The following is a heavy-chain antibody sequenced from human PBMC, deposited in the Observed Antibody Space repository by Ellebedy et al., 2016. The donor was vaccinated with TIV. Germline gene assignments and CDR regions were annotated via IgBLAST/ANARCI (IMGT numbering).Heavy chain of an antibody. CDR1: GGTFSSYA. V-gene: IGHV1-69*06. Sequence: SVKVSCXASGGTFSSYAISWVRQAPGQGLEWMGGIIPIFGTANYAQKFQGRVTITADKSTSTAYMELSSLRSEGTAVYYCARGLLDIVVVPAAKSYYYGMDVWGQGTTVTVSS. CDR3: ARGLLDIVVVPAAKSYYYGMDV. J-gene: IGHJ6*02. CDR2: IIPIFGTA. D-gene: IGHD2-2*01.